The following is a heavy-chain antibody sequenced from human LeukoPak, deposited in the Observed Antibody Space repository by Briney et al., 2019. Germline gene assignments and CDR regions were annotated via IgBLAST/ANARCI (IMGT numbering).Heavy chain of an antibody. Sequence: GGSLRLSCAASGFTFSSYRMNWVRQAPGKGLGWVSSISSSSSYIYYADSVKGRFTISRDNAKNSLYLQMNSLRAEDTAVYYCARAGDTAMVPYCSGDYWSQGTLVTVSS. CDR3: ARAGDTAMVPYCSGDY. J-gene: IGHJ4*02. CDR1: GFTFSSYR. V-gene: IGHV3-21*01. CDR2: ISSSSSYI. D-gene: IGHD5-18*01.